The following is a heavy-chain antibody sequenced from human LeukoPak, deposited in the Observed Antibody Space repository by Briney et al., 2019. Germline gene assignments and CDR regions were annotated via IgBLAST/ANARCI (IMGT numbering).Heavy chain of an antibody. V-gene: IGHV3-30*02. Sequence: PGGSLRLSCAASGFTFSGYGMLWVRQSPGKGLEWVAFIRYDGNIKFYADSMKGRFTISRDNSKNTLYLHINSLRPEDTALYYCVKDNPLDYWGQGTLVIVSS. J-gene: IGHJ4*02. CDR3: VKDNPLDY. CDR1: GFTFSGYG. CDR2: IRYDGNIK. D-gene: IGHD1-14*01.